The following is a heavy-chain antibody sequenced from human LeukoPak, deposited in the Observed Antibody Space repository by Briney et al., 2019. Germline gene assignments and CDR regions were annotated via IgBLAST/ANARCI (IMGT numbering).Heavy chain of an antibody. V-gene: IGHV1-24*01. D-gene: IGHD6-13*01. CDR3: ARDRDSSSWQARARNWFDP. Sequence: GASVKVSCKVSGYTLTGLSMHWVRQAPGKGLEWMGGFDPEDGETIYAQKFQGRVTMTEDTSTDTAYMELSRLRSDDTAVYYCARDRDSSSWQARARNWFDPWGQGTLVTVSS. J-gene: IGHJ5*02. CDR2: FDPEDGET. CDR1: GYTLTGLS.